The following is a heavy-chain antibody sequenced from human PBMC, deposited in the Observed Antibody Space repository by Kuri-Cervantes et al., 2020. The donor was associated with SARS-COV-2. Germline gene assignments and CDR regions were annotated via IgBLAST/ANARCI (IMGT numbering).Heavy chain of an antibody. CDR3: ARDADSSGSLDY. CDR1: GGSISSYY. V-gene: IGHV4-4*07. J-gene: IGHJ4*02. D-gene: IGHD3-22*01. CDR2: IYTSGST. Sequence: GSLRLSCTVSGGSISSYYWSWIRQPAGKGLEWIGRIYTSGSTNYNPSLKSRVTMSVDTSKNQFSLKLSSMTAADTAVYYCARDADSSGSLDYWGQGTLVTVSS.